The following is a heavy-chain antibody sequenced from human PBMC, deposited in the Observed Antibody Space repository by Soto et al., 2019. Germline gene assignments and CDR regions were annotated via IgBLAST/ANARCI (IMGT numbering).Heavy chain of an antibody. CDR2: INHSGST. CDR1: GGSFSSYY. Sequence: SETLSLTCAVYGGSFSSYYGSWIRQPPGKGLEWIGEINHSGSTNYNPSLKSRVTISVDTSENQFSLKLSSVTAADTAVYYCARGRLIVATIWFNRSNNWFDPWGQGTLVTVSS. V-gene: IGHV4-34*01. J-gene: IGHJ5*02. CDR3: ARGRLIVATIWFNRSNNWFDP. D-gene: IGHD5-12*01.